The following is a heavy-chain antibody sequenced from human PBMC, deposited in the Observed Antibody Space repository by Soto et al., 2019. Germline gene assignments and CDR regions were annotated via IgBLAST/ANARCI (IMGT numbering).Heavy chain of an antibody. CDR1: GYTLTELS. V-gene: IGHV1-24*01. CDR2: FDPEDGET. J-gene: IGHJ4*02. D-gene: IGHD2-15*01. CDR3: ATGHYCSGGSCYFFYYFDY. Sequence: GASVKVSCKVSGYTLTELSMHWVRQAPGKGLEWMGGFDPEDGETIYAQKFQGRVTMTEDTSTDTAYMELSSLRSEDTAVYYCATGHYCSGGSCYFFYYFDYWGQGTLVTSPQ.